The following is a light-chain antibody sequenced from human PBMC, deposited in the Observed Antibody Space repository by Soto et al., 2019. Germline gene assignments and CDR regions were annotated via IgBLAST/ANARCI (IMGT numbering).Light chain of an antibody. Sequence: AIQMTQSPSSLSASVGDRVIITCRASQGIRSELAWYQQKPGKAPDLLIYAASTLQPGVQYRFSGSGSGTDFTLPISNLQPEDFATYYCLHDYNYPRTFGQGTKVEIK. CDR3: LHDYNYPRT. V-gene: IGKV1-6*01. CDR2: AAS. CDR1: QGIRSE. J-gene: IGKJ1*01.